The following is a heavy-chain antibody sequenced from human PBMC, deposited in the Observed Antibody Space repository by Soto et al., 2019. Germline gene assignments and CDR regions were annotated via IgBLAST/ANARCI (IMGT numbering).Heavy chain of an antibody. Sequence: ASVKVSCKASGGTFNNYALSWVRQAPGQGLEWMGGIIPIFNSANYAQKFQGRVTITADDSTSTAYMELRSLRPDDTAVYYCAREVTVASYSFDFWGQGTLVTVAS. CDR2: IIPIFNSA. CDR3: AREVTVASYSFDF. CDR1: GGTFNNYA. V-gene: IGHV1-69*13. J-gene: IGHJ4*02. D-gene: IGHD5-12*01.